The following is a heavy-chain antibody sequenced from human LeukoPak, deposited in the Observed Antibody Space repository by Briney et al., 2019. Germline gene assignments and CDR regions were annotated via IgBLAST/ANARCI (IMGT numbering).Heavy chain of an antibody. D-gene: IGHD2-21*02. V-gene: IGHV7-4-1*02. J-gene: IGHJ4*02. CDR2: INTNTGNP. Sequence: ASVKVSCKASGYTFTSYAMNWVRQAPGQGLEWMGWINTNTGNPTYAQGFTGRFVFSLDTSVSTAYLQISSLKAEDTAMYYCARHESPFCGGDCYPGDYWGQGTLVTVSS. CDR1: GYTFTSYA. CDR3: ARHESPFCGGDCYPGDY.